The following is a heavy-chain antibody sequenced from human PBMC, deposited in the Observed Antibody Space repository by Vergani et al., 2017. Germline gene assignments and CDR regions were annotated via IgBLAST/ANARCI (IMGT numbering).Heavy chain of an antibody. V-gene: IGHV4-61*02. Sequence: QVQLQESGPGLVKPSQTLSLTCTVSGGSISSGSYYWSWIRQPAGKGLEWIGRIYTSGSTNYNPSLKSRVTISVDTSKNQFSLKLSSVTAADTAVYYCARDGSGWYENAFDIWGQGTMVTGSS. CDR1: GGSISSGSYY. J-gene: IGHJ3*02. D-gene: IGHD6-19*01. CDR2: IYTSGST. CDR3: ARDGSGWYENAFDI.